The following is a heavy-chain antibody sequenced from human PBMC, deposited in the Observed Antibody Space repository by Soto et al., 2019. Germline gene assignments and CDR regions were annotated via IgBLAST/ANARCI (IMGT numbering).Heavy chain of an antibody. CDR1: GFTFNNYA. J-gene: IGHJ4*02. Sequence: PGGSLRLSCAASGFTFNNYAMNWVRRAPGKGLEWVSYISSSSGTIYYADSVKGRFTISRDNSKNTAYLQMSSLRPEDTAVYYCVKGEYYYDGSAYYPFDYWGQGRMVTVSS. V-gene: IGHV3-48*01. D-gene: IGHD3-22*01. CDR2: ISSSSGTI. CDR3: VKGEYYYDGSAYYPFDY.